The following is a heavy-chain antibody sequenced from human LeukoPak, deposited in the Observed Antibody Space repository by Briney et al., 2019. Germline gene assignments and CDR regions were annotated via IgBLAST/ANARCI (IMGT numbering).Heavy chain of an antibody. D-gene: IGHD6-19*01. V-gene: IGHV1-69*15. J-gene: IGHJ5*02. Sequence: ASVKVSCKASGGTFSSYAISWVRQAPGQGLEWMGRIIPIFGTANYAQKFQGRVTITADGSTSTAYMELSSLRSEDTAVYYCARGPRIAVAGTPHNWFDPWGQGTLVTVSS. CDR1: GGTFSSYA. CDR3: ARGPRIAVAGTPHNWFDP. CDR2: IIPIFGTA.